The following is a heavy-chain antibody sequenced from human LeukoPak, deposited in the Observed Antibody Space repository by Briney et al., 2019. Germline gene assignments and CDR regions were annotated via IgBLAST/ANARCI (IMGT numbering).Heavy chain of an antibody. CDR2: IYSGGTT. J-gene: IGHJ6*02. CDR3: AREVASTSYYYCGMDV. CDR1: GFTVSSNY. V-gene: IGHV3-66*01. D-gene: IGHD2-15*01. Sequence: GGSLRLSCAASGFTVSSNYMSWVRQAPGKGLEWVSVIYSGGTTYYADSVKGRFTISRDNSKNTLYLQMNSLRAEDTAVYYCAREVASTSYYYCGMDVWGQGTTVTVSS.